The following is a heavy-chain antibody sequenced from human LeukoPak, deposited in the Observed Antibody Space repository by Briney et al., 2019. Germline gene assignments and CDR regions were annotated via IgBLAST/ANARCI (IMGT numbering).Heavy chain of an antibody. CDR2: IKSDGSIT. Sequence: QPGGSLRLSCAASGFTLSGYWMHWVRQAPGKGLVWVARIKSDGSITSYADSVKGRFTISRDNAMNTLYLQMNSLRAEDTAVYYCATSDWFDPWGQGTLVTVSS. CDR3: ATSDWFDP. J-gene: IGHJ5*02. V-gene: IGHV3-74*01. CDR1: GFTLSGYW.